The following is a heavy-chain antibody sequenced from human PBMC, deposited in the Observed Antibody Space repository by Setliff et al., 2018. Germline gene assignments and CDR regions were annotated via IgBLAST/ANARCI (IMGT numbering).Heavy chain of an antibody. CDR1: RFTFSNYG. D-gene: IGHD3-9*01. CDR3: ARDLDWAFDY. CDR2: IWNDGSTK. J-gene: IGHJ4*02. V-gene: IGHV3-33*01. Sequence: PGGSLRLSCVASRFTFSNYGMHWVRQAPGKGLEWVALIWNDGSTKFYGDSVKGRFTISRDSAKNSLYLQLNSLRAEDTAMYYCARDLDWAFDYWGQGTLVTVSS.